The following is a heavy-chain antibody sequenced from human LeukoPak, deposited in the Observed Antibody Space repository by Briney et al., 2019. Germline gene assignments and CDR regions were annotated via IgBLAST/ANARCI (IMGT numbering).Heavy chain of an antibody. CDR1: GFPFRSYS. Sequence: GGSLRLSCAASGFPFRSYSMTWVRQAPGKGLEWVANIKPDGTTKFYVDSVKGRFTISRDNALNSLYLQMNSLRAEDTAIYYCARSIPYGTTWYGRSDYWGQGTLVTVSS. CDR2: IKPDGTTK. D-gene: IGHD6-13*01. V-gene: IGHV3-7*03. J-gene: IGHJ4*02. CDR3: ARSIPYGTTWYGRSDY.